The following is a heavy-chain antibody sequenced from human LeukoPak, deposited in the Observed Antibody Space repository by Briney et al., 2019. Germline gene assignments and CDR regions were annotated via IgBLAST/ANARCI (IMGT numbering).Heavy chain of an antibody. J-gene: IGHJ4*02. Sequence: GGSLRLSCAASGFTFSSYWMSWVRHAPGKGLEWVANIEQDGSEKYYVDSVKGRFTISRDNAKNSLYLQMNSLRAEDTAVYYCARASGGYNYASRYWGQGTLVTVSS. CDR3: ARASGGYNYASRY. D-gene: IGHD3-22*01. CDR2: IEQDGSEK. CDR1: GFTFSSYW. V-gene: IGHV3-7*01.